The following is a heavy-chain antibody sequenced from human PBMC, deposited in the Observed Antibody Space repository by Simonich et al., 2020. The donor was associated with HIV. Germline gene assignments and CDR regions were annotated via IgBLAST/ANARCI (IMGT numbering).Heavy chain of an antibody. V-gene: IGHV4-38-2*01. CDR1: GYSISSGYY. CDR2: IYPSGRT. Sequence: QVQLQESGPGLVKPSETLSLTCAVSGYSISSGYYWGWIRQPPGKGLEWIGSIYPSGRTYYTPSLKGRVTISVDTSKNQFSLKLSSVTAADTAVYYCARRSTTVTSWGYYYYYMDVWGKGTTVTVSS. J-gene: IGHJ6*03. D-gene: IGHD4-17*01. CDR3: ARRSTTVTSWGYYYYYMDV.